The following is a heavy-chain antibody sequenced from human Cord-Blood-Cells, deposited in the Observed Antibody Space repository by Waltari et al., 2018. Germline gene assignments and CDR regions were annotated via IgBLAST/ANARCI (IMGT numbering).Heavy chain of an antibody. CDR1: GGSFSGYY. V-gene: IGHV4-34*01. Sequence: QVQLQQWGAGLLKPSETLSLTCAVYGGSFSGYYWSWIRQPPGKGLEWIGEINNSGSTNYKPALKSRVTISVDTSKNQSSLKLSSVTAAETAVYYCARQGIVVVPAAITFDYWGQGTLATVSS. J-gene: IGHJ4*02. D-gene: IGHD2-2*01. CDR2: INNSGST. CDR3: ARQGIVVVPAAITFDY.